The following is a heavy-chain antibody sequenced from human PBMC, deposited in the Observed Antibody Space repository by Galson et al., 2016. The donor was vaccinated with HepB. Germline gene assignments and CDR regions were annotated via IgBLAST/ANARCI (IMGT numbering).Heavy chain of an antibody. V-gene: IGHV1-18*01. CDR3: AKIGTRDYFDY. CDR2: ISGYNNKT. J-gene: IGHJ4*02. CDR1: GYTFTNSG. D-gene: IGHD2/OR15-2a*01. Sequence: SVKVSCKASGYTFTNSGVIWVRQAPGQGLEWVGWISGYNNKTNYGQKFQGRVTMTTDTSTSTAYMELRSLRSDDTAVYYCAKIGTRDYFDYWGQGALVTVSS.